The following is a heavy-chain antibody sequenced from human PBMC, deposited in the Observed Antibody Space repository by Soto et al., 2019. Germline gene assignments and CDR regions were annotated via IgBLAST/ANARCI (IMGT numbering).Heavy chain of an antibody. J-gene: IGHJ6*01. D-gene: IGHD3-9*01. CDR1: GFTFSSYA. CDR2: ISGSGGST. CDR3: AKDLEYGPLLRYFDWSQLSGYYGMDV. Sequence: EVQLLESGGGLVQPGGSLRLSCAASGFTFSSYAMSWVRQAPGKGLEWVSAISGSGGSTYYADSVKGRFTISRDNSKNTLYLQMNSLRAEDTAVYYCAKDLEYGPLLRYFDWSQLSGYYGMDVW. V-gene: IGHV3-23*01.